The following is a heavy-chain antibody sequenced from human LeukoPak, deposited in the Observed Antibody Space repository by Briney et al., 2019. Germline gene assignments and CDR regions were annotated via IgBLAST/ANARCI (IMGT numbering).Heavy chain of an antibody. Sequence: SVKVSCKASGYTFTSYGISWVRQAPGQGLEWMGRIIPILGVANYAQKFQGRVTITADKSTSTAYMELSSLRSEDTAVYYCARGNSIAAFDIWGQGTMVTVSS. CDR3: ARGNSIAAFDI. J-gene: IGHJ3*02. CDR2: IIPILGVA. V-gene: IGHV1-69*04. D-gene: IGHD5-24*01. CDR1: GYTFTSYG.